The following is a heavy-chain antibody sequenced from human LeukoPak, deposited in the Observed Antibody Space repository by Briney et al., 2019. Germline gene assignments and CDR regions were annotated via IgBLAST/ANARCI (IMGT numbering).Heavy chain of an antibody. V-gene: IGHV1-46*01. J-gene: IGHJ4*02. CDR2: INPSGGST. D-gene: IGHD3-16*01. CDR1: GYIFTSYY. CDR3: ARSVRMITTGFDY. Sequence: VASVKVSCKASGYIFTSYYMHWVRQAPGQGLEWMGIINPSGGSTSYAQKFQGRVTMTRDTSTGTVYMELSSLRSEDTAVYYCARSVRMITTGFDYWGQGTLVTVSS.